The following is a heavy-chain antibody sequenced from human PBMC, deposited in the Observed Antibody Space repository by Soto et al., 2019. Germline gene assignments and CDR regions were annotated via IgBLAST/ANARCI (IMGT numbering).Heavy chain of an antibody. CDR2: ISGSGGST. CDR1: GFTFSSYA. J-gene: IGHJ4*02. Sequence: GGSLRPSCAASGFTFSSYAMSWVRQAPGKGLEWVSAISGSGGSTYYADSVKGRFTISRDNSKNTLYLQMNSLRAEDTAVYYCAKDLDGVSGSYYFDYWGQGTLVTVSS. V-gene: IGHV3-23*01. CDR3: AKDLDGVSGSYYFDY. D-gene: IGHD1-26*01.